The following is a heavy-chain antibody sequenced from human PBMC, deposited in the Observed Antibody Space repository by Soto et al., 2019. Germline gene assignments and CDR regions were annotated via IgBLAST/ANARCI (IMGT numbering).Heavy chain of an antibody. V-gene: IGHV1-2*04. Sequence: ASVKVSCKASGYTFTGYYMHWVRQAPGQGLEWMGWINPNSGGTNYAQKFQGWVTMTRDTSISTAYMELSGLRSDDTAVYYCARDLRDYVWGSYRKGYYYYYGMDVWGQGTTVTVSS. CDR3: ARDLRDYVWGSYRKGYYYYYGMDV. CDR2: INPNSGGT. D-gene: IGHD3-16*02. J-gene: IGHJ6*02. CDR1: GYTFTGYY.